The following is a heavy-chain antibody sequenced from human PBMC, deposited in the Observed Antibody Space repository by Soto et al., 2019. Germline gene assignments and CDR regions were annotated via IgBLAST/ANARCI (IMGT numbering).Heavy chain of an antibody. CDR3: VRGGSGYIEFNEL. CDR1: GGLISSYA. D-gene: IGHD3-22*01. Sequence: QQQLVQSGAELKKSGSSVKVSCKDTGGLISSYAVSWVRQSPGQGLEWMGGIIPVFDTFYYAQKFQSRITITADESTNKAYMELSSLRSEDTAIYYCVRGGSGYIEFNELWGQGDLVTV. J-gene: IGHJ4*02. V-gene: IGHV1-69*01. CDR2: IIPVFDTF.